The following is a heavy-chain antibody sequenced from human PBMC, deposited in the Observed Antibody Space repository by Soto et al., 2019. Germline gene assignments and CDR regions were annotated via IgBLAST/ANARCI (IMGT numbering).Heavy chain of an antibody. CDR1: GFTFDDYA. CDR2: ISWDGGST. Sequence: GGSLRLSCAASGFTFDDYAMHWVRQAPGKGLEWVSLISWDGGSTYYADSVKGRFTISRDNSKNSLYLQMNSLRAEDTALYYCAKDIIVKQLDYYYGMDVWGQGTTVTVSS. V-gene: IGHV3-43D*04. CDR3: AKDIIVKQLDYYYGMDV. J-gene: IGHJ6*02. D-gene: IGHD6-6*01.